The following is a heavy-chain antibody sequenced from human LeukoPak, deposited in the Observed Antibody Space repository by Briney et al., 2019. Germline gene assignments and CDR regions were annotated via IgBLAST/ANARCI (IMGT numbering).Heavy chain of an antibody. CDR2: MNPNSGNT. CDR1: RFTFSSYD. J-gene: IGHJ4*02. CDR3: ARRYCSSTSCHYFDC. D-gene: IGHD2-2*01. V-gene: IGHV1-8*01. Sequence: ASVKVSCKASRFTFSSYDINWVRQATGQGLEWMGWMNPNSGNTGYAQKFQGRVTMTRNTSISTAYMDLSSLRSEDTAVYYCARRYCSSTSCHYFDCWGQGTLVTVSS.